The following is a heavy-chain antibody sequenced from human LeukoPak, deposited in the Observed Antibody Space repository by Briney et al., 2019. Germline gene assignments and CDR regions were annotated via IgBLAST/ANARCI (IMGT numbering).Heavy chain of an antibody. V-gene: IGHV1-18*04. CDR3: ARVFPIGSGWFFDY. D-gene: IGHD6-19*01. CDR2: ISAYNGNT. CDR1: GYTFTGYY. J-gene: IGHJ4*02. Sequence: ASVKVSCKASGYTFTGYYMHWVRQAPGQGLEWMGWISAYNGNTNYAQKLQGRVTMTTDTSTSTAYMELGSLRSDDTAVYYCARVFPIGSGWFFDYWGQGTLVTVSS.